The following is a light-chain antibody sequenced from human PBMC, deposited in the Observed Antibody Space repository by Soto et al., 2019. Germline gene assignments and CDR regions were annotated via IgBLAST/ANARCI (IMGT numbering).Light chain of an antibody. J-gene: IGKJ1*01. CDR3: QQFQTPART. CDR2: WAS. CDR1: QSGLHSSNNKNY. V-gene: IGKV4-1*01. Sequence: DIVMTQSPDSLAVSLGERATINCKSSQSGLHSSNNKNYLTWYQQKQGQPPKLLIYWASTRESGVPDRFSGSGSGTDFTLTISSLQAEDVAVYYCQQFQTPARTFGQGTKVEIK.